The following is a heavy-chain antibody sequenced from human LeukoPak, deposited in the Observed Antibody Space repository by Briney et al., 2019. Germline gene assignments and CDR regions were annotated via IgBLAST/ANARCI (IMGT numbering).Heavy chain of an antibody. CDR2: INHSGST. J-gene: IGHJ5*02. CDR1: GGSFSGYY. Sequence: SETLSLTCAVYGGSFSGYYWSWIRQPPGKGLEWIGEINHSGSTNYNPSLKSRVTISVDTSKNQFSLKLSSVTAADTAVYYCASSKYNWNWRYNWFDPWGQGTLATVSS. D-gene: IGHD1-7*01. CDR3: ASSKYNWNWRYNWFDP. V-gene: IGHV4-34*01.